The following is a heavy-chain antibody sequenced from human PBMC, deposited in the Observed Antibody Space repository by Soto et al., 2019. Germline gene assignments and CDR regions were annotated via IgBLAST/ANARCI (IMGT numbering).Heavy chain of an antibody. CDR1: GFTFSSHW. J-gene: IGHJ4*02. Sequence: GGSLRLSCAASGFTFSSHWMSWVRQAPGKGLEWVANIKQDGSEKYYVDSVKGRFTISRDNAKNSLYLQMNSLRAEDTAVYYCARDRINGGGSLDYWGQGTLVTVSS. CDR2: IKQDGSEK. D-gene: IGHD3-16*01. V-gene: IGHV3-7*01. CDR3: ARDRINGGGSLDY.